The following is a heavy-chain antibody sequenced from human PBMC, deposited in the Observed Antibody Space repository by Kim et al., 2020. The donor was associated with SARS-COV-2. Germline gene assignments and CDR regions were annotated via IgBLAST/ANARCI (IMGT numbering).Heavy chain of an antibody. CDR1: GGSISSYY. CDR2: IYYSGST. Sequence: SETLSLTCTVSGGSISSYYWSWIRQPPGKGLEWIGYIYYSGSTNYNPSLKSRVTISVDTSKNQFSLKLSSVTAADTAVYYCARDRVRGGIDSWGQGTLVT. V-gene: IGHV4-59*01. J-gene: IGHJ4*02. D-gene: IGHD1-26*01. CDR3: ARDRVRGGIDS.